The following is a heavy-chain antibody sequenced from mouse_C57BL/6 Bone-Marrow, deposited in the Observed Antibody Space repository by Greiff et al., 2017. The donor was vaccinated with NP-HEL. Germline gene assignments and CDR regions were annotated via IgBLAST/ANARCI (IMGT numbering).Heavy chain of an antibody. D-gene: IGHD1-1*01. V-gene: IGHV1-18*01. CDR2: INPNNGGT. CDR1: GYTFTDYN. CDR3: ARSPITTVVAKGFDY. Sequence: EVQLQQSGPELVKPGASVKIPCKASGYTFTDYNMDWVKQSHGKSLEWIGDINPNNGGTIYNQKFKGKATLTVDKSSSTAYMELRSLTSEDTAVYYCARSPITTVVAKGFDYWGQGTTLTVSS. J-gene: IGHJ2*01.